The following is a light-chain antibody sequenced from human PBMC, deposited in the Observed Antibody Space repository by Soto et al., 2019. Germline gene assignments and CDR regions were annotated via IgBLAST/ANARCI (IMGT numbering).Light chain of an antibody. J-gene: IGKJ1*01. Sequence: EIVLTQSPATLSLSPGERATLSCRASQSVSSYLAWFQQKPGQAPRLLIYDASNRATGIPARFSGSGSGTDFTVTISSLEPEDFAVYYCQQRSSWPWTFGQGTKVDIK. V-gene: IGKV3-11*01. CDR1: QSVSSY. CDR2: DAS. CDR3: QQRSSWPWT.